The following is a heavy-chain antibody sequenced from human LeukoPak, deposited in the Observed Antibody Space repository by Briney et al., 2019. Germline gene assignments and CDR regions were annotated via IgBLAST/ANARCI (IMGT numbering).Heavy chain of an antibody. J-gene: IGHJ6*02. D-gene: IGHD6-6*01. Sequence: QTGGSLRLSCAASGFTFSSYWMHWVRQAPGKGLVWVSRINSDGSSTSYADSVKGRFTISRDNAKNTLYLQMNSLRAEDTALYYCAKDRSSAHDGMDVWGQGTSVTVSS. CDR3: AKDRSSAHDGMDV. V-gene: IGHV3-74*01. CDR1: GFTFSSYW. CDR2: INSDGSST.